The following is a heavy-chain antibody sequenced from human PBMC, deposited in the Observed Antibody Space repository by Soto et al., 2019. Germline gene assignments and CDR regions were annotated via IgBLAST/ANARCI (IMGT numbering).Heavy chain of an antibody. D-gene: IGHD6-13*01. J-gene: IGHJ4*02. CDR1: GFTFSSYW. CDR3: ARDATPRYSSSWPD. V-gene: IGHV3-7*01. Sequence: PGGSLRLSCAASGFTFSSYWMSWVRQAPGKGLEWAANIKQDGSEKYYVDSVKGRFTISRDNAKNSLYLQMNSLRAEDTAVYYCARDATPRYSSSWPDWGQGALVTVSS. CDR2: IKQDGSEK.